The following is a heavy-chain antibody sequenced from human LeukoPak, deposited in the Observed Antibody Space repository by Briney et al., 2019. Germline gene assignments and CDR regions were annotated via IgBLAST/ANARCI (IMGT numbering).Heavy chain of an antibody. CDR2: TYYSSKWYN. Sequence: SQTLSLTFAISGDSVSINIAAWTWVRESPSRGLEWLGRTYYSSKWYNDYAVCVKSLIIINADTSKNQFSLQLNSVTPEDTAVYYCAKDRCSNGIGCYYYYMDVWGKGTTVTISS. D-gene: IGHD2-8*01. CDR1: GDSVSINIAA. J-gene: IGHJ6*03. V-gene: IGHV6-1*01. CDR3: AKDRCSNGIGCYYYYMDV.